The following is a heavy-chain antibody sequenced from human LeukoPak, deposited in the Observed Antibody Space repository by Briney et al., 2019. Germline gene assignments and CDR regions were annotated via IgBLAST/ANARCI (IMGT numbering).Heavy chain of an antibody. CDR1: GFTFNSYA. CDR3: AKRAGYNSNYFDY. D-gene: IGHD5-24*01. V-gene: IGHV3-23*01. J-gene: IGHJ4*02. Sequence: GGALRLSCAASGFTFNSYAMSWVRQAPGRGLEWVSAISGSGSSTYYADSVKGRFTISRDNSRNTLSLQMNSLRAEDTAVYYCAKRAGYNSNYFDYWGQGTLATVSS. CDR2: ISGSGSST.